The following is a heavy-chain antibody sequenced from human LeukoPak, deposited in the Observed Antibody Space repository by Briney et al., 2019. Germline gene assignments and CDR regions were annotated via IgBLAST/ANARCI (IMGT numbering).Heavy chain of an antibody. D-gene: IGHD4-23*01. Sequence: SETLSLTCVVYGGSFSGYYWSWIRQPPWKGLEWIGEINHSGSTNYNPSLKSRVTISVDTSKNQFSLKLSSVTAADTAVYYCASGDGGNSDADYWGQGTLVTVSS. CDR2: INHSGST. CDR3: ASGDGGNSDADY. J-gene: IGHJ4*02. V-gene: IGHV4-34*01. CDR1: GGSFSGYY.